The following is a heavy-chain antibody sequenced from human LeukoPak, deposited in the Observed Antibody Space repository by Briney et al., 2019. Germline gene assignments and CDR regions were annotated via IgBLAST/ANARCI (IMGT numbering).Heavy chain of an antibody. V-gene: IGHV1-2*02. J-gene: IGHJ5*02. Sequence: ASVKVSCKASGYTFTGYYMHWVRQAPGQGLEWMGWINPNSGGTNYAQKFQGRVTMTRDTSISTAYMELRSLRSDDTAVYYCARVWDYYDSSGYYSPWGQGTLVTVSS. CDR2: INPNSGGT. CDR1: GYTFTGYY. D-gene: IGHD3-22*01. CDR3: ARVWDYYDSSGYYSP.